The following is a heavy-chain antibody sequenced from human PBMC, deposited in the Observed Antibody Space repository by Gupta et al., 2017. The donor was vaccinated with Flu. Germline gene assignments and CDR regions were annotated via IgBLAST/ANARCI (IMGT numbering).Heavy chain of an antibody. D-gene: IGHD4-17*01. J-gene: IGHJ4*02. CDR1: YY. CDR3: ARNIYGRGNYFDY. V-gene: IGHV4-39*01. Sequence: YYWGWIRQPPEKGLEWIGSFRYSGYTFYNPSLKSRVTISVDTSKNQFSLKLSSVTAADTAVYYCARNIYGRGNYFDYWGQGTLVAVSS. CDR2: FRYSGYT.